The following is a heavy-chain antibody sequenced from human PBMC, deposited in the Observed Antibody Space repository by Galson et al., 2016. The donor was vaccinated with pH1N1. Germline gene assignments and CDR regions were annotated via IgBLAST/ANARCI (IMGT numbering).Heavy chain of an antibody. CDR3: AREGVTESGRWENAFAI. CDR2: TYYRSRGIY. J-gene: IGHJ3*02. CDR1: GDSVSSIDAA. V-gene: IGHV6-1*01. D-gene: IGHD1-26*01. Sequence: CAISGDSVSSIDAAWNWIRQSPSGGLEWLGRTYYRSRGIYDYAGSVSGRITINPDTSKNQFSLQLSSVTPEDTAVYYCAREGVTESGRWENAFAIWGQGTMVTVS.